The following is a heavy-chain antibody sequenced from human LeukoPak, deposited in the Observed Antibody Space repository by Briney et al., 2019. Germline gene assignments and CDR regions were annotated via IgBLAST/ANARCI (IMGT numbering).Heavy chain of an antibody. V-gene: IGHV3-48*03. CDR2: ISSSGSPI. J-gene: IGHJ4*02. CDR3: VRRDVFDTSSYFYY. CDR1: GFTFSNYE. Sequence: GGSLRLSCGGSGFTFSNYEMTWVRQAPGKGLEWVSYISSSGSPIYYAESVKGRFTFSRDNARNSMYLQMNNLRAEDTAVYYCVRRDVFDTSSYFYYWGQGTQVTVSS. D-gene: IGHD2-15*01.